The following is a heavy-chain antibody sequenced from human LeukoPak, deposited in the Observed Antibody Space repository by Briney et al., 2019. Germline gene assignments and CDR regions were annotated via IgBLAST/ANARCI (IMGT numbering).Heavy chain of an antibody. D-gene: IGHD3-10*01. J-gene: IGHJ4*02. CDR1: GFTFSSYS. CDR2: ISSSSSYT. V-gene: IGHV3-21*01. Sequence: KTGGSLRLSCAASGFTFSSYSMNWVRQAPGKGLEWVSSISSSSSYTNYADSVKGRYTISRDNAKNSLYLQMNSLRAEDTAVYYCARVGSMVRGPNYFDYWGQGTLVTVSS. CDR3: ARVGSMVRGPNYFDY.